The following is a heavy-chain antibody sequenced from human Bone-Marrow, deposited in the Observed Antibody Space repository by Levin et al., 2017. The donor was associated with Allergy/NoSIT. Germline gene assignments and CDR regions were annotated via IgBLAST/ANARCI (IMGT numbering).Heavy chain of an antibody. D-gene: IGHD5-12*01. J-gene: IGHJ4*02. CDR3: AKGGDIVATTIIDY. Sequence: GGSLRLSCSAFFFPFLLSFLPWVRQAPGKGLEWVAVISSDGSNKYYADSVQGRFTLSRDHSKNTLYLQMNRLRAEDTAVAYCAKGGDIVATTIIDYWGQGTLVTVSS. CDR2: ISSDGSNK. CDR1: FFPFLLSF. V-gene: IGHV3-30*18.